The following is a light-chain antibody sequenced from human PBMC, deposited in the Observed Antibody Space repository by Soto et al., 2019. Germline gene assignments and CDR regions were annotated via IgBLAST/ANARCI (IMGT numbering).Light chain of an antibody. V-gene: IGLV2-14*03. Sequence: SALTQPASVSVSPGQSIPISCSGTSSDIGAYYLVCWSQQHPGTAPKLIIYEVSHRFSGLSYRFSGSKSGNTASLTISGLQAEDEGDYYCTSFAPGRIYVFGSGTKVTVL. J-gene: IGLJ1*01. CDR2: EVS. CDR3: TSFAPGRIYV. CDR1: SSDIGAYYL.